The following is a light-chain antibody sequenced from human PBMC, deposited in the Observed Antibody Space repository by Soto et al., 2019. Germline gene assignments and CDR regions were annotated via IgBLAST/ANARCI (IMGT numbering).Light chain of an antibody. J-gene: IGLJ3*02. CDR3: GTWDKLLNGEV. CDR1: SSNIGNNY. Sequence: QSVLTQPPSVSAAPGQKVTISCSGSSSNIGNNYVSWYQQLPRTAPTLLIYDNNQRPSGIPDRFSGSKSGTSATLGITGLQTGDEDDYYCGTWDKLLNGEVFGGGTKLTVL. V-gene: IGLV1-51*01. CDR2: DNN.